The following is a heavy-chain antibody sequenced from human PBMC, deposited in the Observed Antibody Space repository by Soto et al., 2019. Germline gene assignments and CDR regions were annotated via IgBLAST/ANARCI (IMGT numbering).Heavy chain of an antibody. V-gene: IGHV3-21*01. CDR1: GVTFSSYS. D-gene: IGHD6-13*01. CDR2: ISSSSSYI. J-gene: IGHJ5*02. Sequence: GGSLRLSCAASGVTFSSYSMNWVRQAPGKGLEWVSSISSSSSYIYYAGSVKGRFTISRDNAKNSLYLQMNSLRAEDTAVYYCARDLAAARLIHNWFDPWGQGTLVTVSS. CDR3: ARDLAAARLIHNWFDP.